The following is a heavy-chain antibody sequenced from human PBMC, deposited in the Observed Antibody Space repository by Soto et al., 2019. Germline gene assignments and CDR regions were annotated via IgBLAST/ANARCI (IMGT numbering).Heavy chain of an antibody. CDR3: VGEDSVVVNGFDI. Sequence: QVQLVESGGGVVQPGRSLRLSCAASGFTFSTYTMHWVRQAPGKGLEWVAVISSEGTSKQYEDSVKGRFTISRDNSKNTVFLQMGLLRAGDWGVYCCVGEDSVVVNGFDIWGQGTVVSVSS. CDR1: GFTFSTYT. V-gene: IGHV3-33*01. J-gene: IGHJ3*02. CDR2: ISSEGTSK. D-gene: IGHD3-16*02.